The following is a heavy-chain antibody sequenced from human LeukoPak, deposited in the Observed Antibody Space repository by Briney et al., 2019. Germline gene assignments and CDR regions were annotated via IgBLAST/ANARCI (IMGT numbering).Heavy chain of an antibody. V-gene: IGHV3-66*01. J-gene: IGHJ6*02. Sequence: GRSLRLSCAASGFTVNTNYMTWVRQTPEKGLEWVSVIYDIGSTYYADSVKGRFTISRDNSKNTVYLQMNSLRVDDTAIYYCARVCGTYPCYYGMDVWGQGATVTVSS. D-gene: IGHD1-26*01. CDR2: IYDIGST. CDR1: GFTVNTNY. CDR3: ARVCGTYPCYYGMDV.